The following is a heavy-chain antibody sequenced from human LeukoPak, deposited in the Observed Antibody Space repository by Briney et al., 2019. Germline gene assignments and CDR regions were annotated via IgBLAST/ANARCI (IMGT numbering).Heavy chain of an antibody. CDR3: ATAPILRGEGGEHYKYGMDV. D-gene: IGHD2-2*02. CDR2: IYHNETT. J-gene: IGHJ6*02. V-gene: IGHV4-4*02. CDR1: VGSISSGNW. Sequence: SGTLSLTCGVSVGSISSGNWWSWVRQSPGKGLEWIGEIYHNETTNYKPSLKSRVTISADTVKNHFSLKLTCVTAADTAVYYCATAPILRGEGGEHYKYGMDVWGQGTTVIVSS.